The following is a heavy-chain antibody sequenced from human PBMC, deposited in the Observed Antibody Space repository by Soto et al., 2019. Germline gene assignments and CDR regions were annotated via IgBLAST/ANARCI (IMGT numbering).Heavy chain of an antibody. CDR1: GFTFSSYA. CDR3: AKSLRAAVAGTRVDY. V-gene: IGHV3-23*01. D-gene: IGHD6-19*01. Sequence: GGSLRLSCAASGFTFSSYAMTWVRQAPGKGLEWVSGVGGTGEATYYADSVKGRFTVFRDNSKDTLFLEMRSLRAEDTAVYYCAKSLRAAVAGTRVDYWGQGTLVTVSS. J-gene: IGHJ4*02. CDR2: VGGTGEAT.